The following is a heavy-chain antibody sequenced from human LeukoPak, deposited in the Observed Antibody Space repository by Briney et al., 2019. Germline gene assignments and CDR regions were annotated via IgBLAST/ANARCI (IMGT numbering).Heavy chain of an antibody. V-gene: IGHV5-51*01. J-gene: IGHJ3*02. CDR2: IYPGDSDT. CDR1: GYSFTSYW. CDR3: ARPKPGGGWYDDAFDI. Sequence: PGESLKISCKGSGYSFTSYWIGWVRQMPGKGLEWMGIIYPGDSDTRYSPSFQGQVTISADKSISTAYLQWSSLKASDTAMYYCARPKPGGGWYDDAFDIWGQGTMVTVSS. D-gene: IGHD6-19*01.